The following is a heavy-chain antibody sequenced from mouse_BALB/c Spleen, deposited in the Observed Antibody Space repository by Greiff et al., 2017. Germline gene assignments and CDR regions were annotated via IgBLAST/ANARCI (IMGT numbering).Heavy chain of an antibody. J-gene: IGHJ3*01. CDR1: GYTFTSYV. Sequence: EVQLQQSGPELVKPGASVKMSCKASGYTFTSYVMHWVKQKPGQGLEWIGYINPYTDGTKYNEKFKGKATLTSDKSSSTAYMELSSLTTEDSAVYYCAREAYHGNYSWFAYWGQGTLVTVSA. D-gene: IGHD2-1*01. CDR2: INPYTDGT. V-gene: IGHV1-14*01. CDR3: AREAYHGNYSWFAY.